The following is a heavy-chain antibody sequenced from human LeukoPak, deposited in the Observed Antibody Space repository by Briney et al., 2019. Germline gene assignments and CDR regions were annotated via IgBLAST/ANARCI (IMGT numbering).Heavy chain of an antibody. CDR2: INHSGST. CDR3: AGRTSSGSIDY. J-gene: IGHJ4*02. CDR1: GGSFSGYY. V-gene: IGHV4-34*01. D-gene: IGHD6-19*01. Sequence: SETLSLTCAVYGGSFSGYYWSWIRQPPGKGLEWIGEINHSGSTNYNPSLRSRVTISVDTSKNQFSLKLSSVTAADTAVYYCAGRTSSGSIDYWGQGTLVTVSS.